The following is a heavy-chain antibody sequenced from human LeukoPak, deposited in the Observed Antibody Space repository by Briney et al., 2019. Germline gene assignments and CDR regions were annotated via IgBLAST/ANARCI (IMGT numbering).Heavy chain of an antibody. CDR1: GYTFTSYG. CDR3: ARGGFIVLMVYATPDAFDI. D-gene: IGHD2-8*01. CDR2: ISAYNGNT. V-gene: IGHV1-18*01. J-gene: IGHJ3*02. Sequence: ASVKVSCKASGYTFTSYGISWVRQAPGQGLEWMGWISAYNGNTNYAQKLQGRVTMTTDTSTSTAYMELRSLRSEDTAVYYCARGGFIVLMVYATPDAFDIWGQGTMVPVSS.